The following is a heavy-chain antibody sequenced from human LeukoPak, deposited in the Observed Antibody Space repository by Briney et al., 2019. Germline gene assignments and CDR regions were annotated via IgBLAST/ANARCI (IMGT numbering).Heavy chain of an antibody. CDR2: IYHSGST. CDR3: ARGGSAVAGNIVYYYYMDV. V-gene: IGHV4-4*02. D-gene: IGHD6-19*01. CDR1: GGSISSSNW. J-gene: IGHJ6*03. Sequence: SGTLSLTCAVSGGSISSSNWWSWVRQPPGKGLEWIGEIYHSGSTNYNPSLKSRVTISVDTSKNQFSLKLSSVTAADTAVYYCARGGSAVAGNIVYYYYMDVWGKGTTVTISS.